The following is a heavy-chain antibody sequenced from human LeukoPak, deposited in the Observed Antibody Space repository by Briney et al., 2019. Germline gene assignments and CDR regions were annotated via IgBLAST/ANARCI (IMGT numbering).Heavy chain of an antibody. CDR2: INPNSGGT. Sequence: ASVTVSCTASGYTFTGYYMHWVRPAPGQGLEWMGWINPNSGGTNYAQKFQGRVTMTRDTSTSTVYMELSSLRSEDTAVYYCARAVENWFDPWGQGTLVTVSS. D-gene: IGHD4-23*01. CDR3: ARAVENWFDP. J-gene: IGHJ5*02. V-gene: IGHV1-2*02. CDR1: GYTFTGYY.